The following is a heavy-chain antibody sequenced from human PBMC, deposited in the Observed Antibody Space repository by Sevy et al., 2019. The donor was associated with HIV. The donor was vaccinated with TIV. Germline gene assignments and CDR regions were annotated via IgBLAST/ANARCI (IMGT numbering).Heavy chain of an antibody. CDR2: ISFDGGNT. CDR1: GFSLSDYA. V-gene: IGHV3-30-3*01. Sequence: GGSLRLSCVASGFSLSDYAMHWVRQGPDKGLAWVAVISFDGGNTYYSDAVEGRFTISRDNSKNTVFLQMNSLSADDMDLYYCARGPYNSGLRFDFWGQGTLVTVSS. CDR3: ARGPYNSGLRFDF. D-gene: IGHD5-12*01. J-gene: IGHJ4*02.